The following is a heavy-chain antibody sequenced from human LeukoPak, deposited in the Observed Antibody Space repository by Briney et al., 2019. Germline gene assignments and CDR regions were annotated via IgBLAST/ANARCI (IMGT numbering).Heavy chain of an antibody. Sequence: ASVKVSCKASGYTFTGYYMHWVRQAPGQGLEWMGRINPNSGGTNYAQKFQGRVTMTRDTSISTAYMELSRLRSDDTAVYYCASLSSGWSEFDYWGQGTLVTVSS. CDR3: ASLSSGWSEFDY. J-gene: IGHJ4*02. D-gene: IGHD6-19*01. CDR1: GYTFTGYY. V-gene: IGHV1-2*06. CDR2: INPNSGGT.